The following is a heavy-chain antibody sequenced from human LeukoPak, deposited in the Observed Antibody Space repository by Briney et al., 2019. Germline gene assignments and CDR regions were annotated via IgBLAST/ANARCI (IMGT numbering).Heavy chain of an antibody. Sequence: SVKVSCKASGGTFSSYAISWVRQAPGQGLEWMGRIIPILGIANYAQKFQGRVTITADKSTSTAYMELSSLRSEDTAVYYCARAQYYYERSCYPEGEYYYGMDVWGQGTTVTVSS. D-gene: IGHD3-22*01. CDR1: GGTFSSYA. CDR2: IIPILGIA. V-gene: IGHV1-69*04. J-gene: IGHJ6*02. CDR3: ARAQYYYERSCYPEGEYYYGMDV.